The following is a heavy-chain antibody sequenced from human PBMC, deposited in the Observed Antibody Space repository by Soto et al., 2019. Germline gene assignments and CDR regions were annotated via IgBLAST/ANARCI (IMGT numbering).Heavy chain of an antibody. J-gene: IGHJ3*02. Sequence: GESLKISCKGSGYNFPIYWIGWVRQMPGKGLEWMGIVYPGDSDARYSPSFQGQVTMSGDKSINTAYLQWSSLKASDTAMYYCARKNAMAFDIWGQGTMVTVSS. CDR1: GYNFPIYW. CDR2: VYPGDSDA. CDR3: ARKNAMAFDI. V-gene: IGHV5-51*01.